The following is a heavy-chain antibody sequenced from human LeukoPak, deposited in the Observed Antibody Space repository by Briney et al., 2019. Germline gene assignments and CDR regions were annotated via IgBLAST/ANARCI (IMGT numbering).Heavy chain of an antibody. Sequence: GGSLRLSCAASGFTFSSFAMSWVRQAPGKGLEWVSAISGGAGSTYYADSVRGRFTISRDNAKNTLYLQMNSLRAEDTAVYYCAKVTHYYDTSGYYPSPDYWGQGTLVTVSS. CDR2: ISGGAGST. J-gene: IGHJ4*02. CDR1: GFTFSSFA. CDR3: AKVTHYYDTSGYYPSPDY. D-gene: IGHD3-22*01. V-gene: IGHV3-23*01.